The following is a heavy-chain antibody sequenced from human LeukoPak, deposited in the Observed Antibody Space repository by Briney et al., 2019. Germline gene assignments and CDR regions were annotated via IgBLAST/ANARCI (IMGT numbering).Heavy chain of an antibody. J-gene: IGHJ4*02. CDR2: ISGSDDST. CDR1: GFTLSSYA. D-gene: IGHD2-2*02. V-gene: IGHV3-23*01. CDR3: AKSRSSSSSCYNY. Sequence: GGSLRLSCAASGFTLSSYAMNWVRQAPGKGLEWVSDISGSDDSTFYADSVKGRFTISRDNSKNTLFLQMNSLRAEDTAVYYCAKSRSSSSSCYNYWGQGTLVTVSS.